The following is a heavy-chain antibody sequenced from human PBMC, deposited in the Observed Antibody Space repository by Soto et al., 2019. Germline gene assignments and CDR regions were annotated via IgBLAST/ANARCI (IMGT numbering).Heavy chain of an antibody. D-gene: IGHD3-3*01. CDR2: ISGNSGSL. Sequence: PGGSLRLSCAASGFTFDDYAMHGVRQAPGKGLEWVSGISGNSGSLGYADSVKGRFTISRDNAKNSLHLQMNSLRAEDTALYYCAKAVYDLWSGSEYYYYYYGMDVRGQGTTVTVSS. V-gene: IGHV3-9*01. CDR3: AKAVYDLWSGSEYYYYYYGMDV. CDR1: GFTFDDYA. J-gene: IGHJ6*02.